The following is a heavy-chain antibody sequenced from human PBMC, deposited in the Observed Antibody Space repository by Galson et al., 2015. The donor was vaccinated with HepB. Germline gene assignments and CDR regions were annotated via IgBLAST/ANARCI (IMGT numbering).Heavy chain of an antibody. D-gene: IGHD6-13*01. J-gene: IGHJ3*02. CDR2: IWFDGGNK. CDR1: GFTFSTYG. Sequence: SLRLSCAASGFTFSTYGMHWVRQAPGKGLEWVAVIWFDGGNKDCLDSVRGRFTISRDNSKNMLFLEMNSLRDEDTATYYCARSPSSSWGDGFDIWGQGTMVTVSS. CDR3: ARSPSSSWGDGFDI. V-gene: IGHV3-33*01.